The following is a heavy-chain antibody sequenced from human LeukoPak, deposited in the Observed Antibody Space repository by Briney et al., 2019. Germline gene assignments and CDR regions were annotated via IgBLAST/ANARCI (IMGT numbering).Heavy chain of an antibody. CDR1: GYTFTVYY. V-gene: IGHV1-2*02. J-gene: IGHJ4*02. D-gene: IGHD2-2*01. Sequence: ASVKVSCKASGYTFTVYYMHWVRQAPGQGLEWMGWINPNSGGTNYAQKFQGRVTMTRDTSISTAYMELSRLRSDDTAVYYCARDSSVVVPAAIDYWGQGTLVTVSS. CDR3: ARDSSVVVPAAIDY. CDR2: INPNSGGT.